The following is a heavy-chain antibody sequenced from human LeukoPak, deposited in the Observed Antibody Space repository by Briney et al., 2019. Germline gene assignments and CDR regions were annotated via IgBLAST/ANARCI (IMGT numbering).Heavy chain of an antibody. CDR3: ARVTGYMVEDYFDY. D-gene: IGHD5-12*01. Sequence: SETLSLTCTVSGDSISSSSYYWGWIRQPPGKGLEWIGTIYYSGSTYYNPSLKSRVTISVDTSKNQFSLRLSSVTAADTAVYYCARVTGYMVEDYFDYWGQGTLVTVSS. J-gene: IGHJ4*02. CDR1: GDSISSSSYY. V-gene: IGHV4-39*07. CDR2: IYYSGST.